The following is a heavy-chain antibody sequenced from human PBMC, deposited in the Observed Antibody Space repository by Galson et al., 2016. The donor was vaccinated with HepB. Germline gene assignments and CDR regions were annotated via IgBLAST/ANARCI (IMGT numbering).Heavy chain of an antibody. CDR1: GFPLSTYS. Sequence: SLRLSCAASGFPLSTYSMHWVRQAPGKGLEWVAVIWYDGSNKKYVDSVKGRFTISRDDSKNTLYLQMNSLRAEDTAVYYCARSLADYYYMDVWGKGTTVTVYS. CDR2: IWYDGSNK. V-gene: IGHV3-33*01. J-gene: IGHJ6*03. CDR3: ARSLADYYYMDV.